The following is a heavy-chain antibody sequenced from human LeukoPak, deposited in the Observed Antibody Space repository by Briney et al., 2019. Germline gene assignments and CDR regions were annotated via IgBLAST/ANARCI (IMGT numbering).Heavy chain of an antibody. Sequence: KPSETLSLTCTVSGGSISSYYWGWIRQPPGKGLEWIGYMYYSGSTKYNPSLKSRVTISEDTSKNQFSLKLSSVTAADTAVFYCARHALGSSSWYSFDYWGQGTLVTVSS. J-gene: IGHJ4*02. CDR3: ARHALGSSSWYSFDY. CDR2: MYYSGST. CDR1: GGSISSYY. D-gene: IGHD6-13*01. V-gene: IGHV4-59*08.